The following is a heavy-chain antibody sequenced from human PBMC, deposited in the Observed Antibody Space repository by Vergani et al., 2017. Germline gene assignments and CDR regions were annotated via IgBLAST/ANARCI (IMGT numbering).Heavy chain of an antibody. CDR3: VRARVCGGGRCTPNMDV. J-gene: IGHJ6*03. CDR1: GFTFSTYA. Sequence: EVQLLESGGGLVQPGGSLRLSCAASGFTFSTYAMTWVRQAPGKGLEWVSTISSDGGSTYYADSVKGRFTISRDNSKNTLSLQMNSLTAEDTAIYYCVRARVCGGGRCTPNMDVWGKGTTVTVSS. V-gene: IGHV3-23*01. D-gene: IGHD2-15*01. CDR2: ISSDGGST.